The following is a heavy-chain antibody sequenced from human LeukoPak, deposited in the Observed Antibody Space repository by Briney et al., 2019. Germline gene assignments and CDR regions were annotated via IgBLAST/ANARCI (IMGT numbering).Heavy chain of an antibody. CDR1: GFTFSSYS. J-gene: IGHJ4*02. CDR3: ARDPHYDFWTGYYDY. Sequence: SGGSLRLSCAASGFTFSSYSMNWVRQAPGKGLEWVSSISSSSSYIYYADSVKGRFTISRDNAKNSLYLQMNSLRAEDTAVYYCARDPHYDFWTGYYDYWGQGTLVTVS. D-gene: IGHD3-3*01. CDR2: ISSSSSYI. V-gene: IGHV3-21*01.